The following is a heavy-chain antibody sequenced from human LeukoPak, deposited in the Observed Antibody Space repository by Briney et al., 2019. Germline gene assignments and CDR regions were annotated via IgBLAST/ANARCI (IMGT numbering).Heavy chain of an antibody. CDR3: AKKAQYNGNYPLDY. V-gene: IGHV3-23*01. D-gene: IGHD1-26*01. CDR2: IGNNGGGI. CDR1: GFTFSTYT. J-gene: IGHJ4*02. Sequence: GGSLRLSCAASGFTFSTYTMYWVRHPPGKRLEWVSIIGNNGGGIHYADSVRGWFTISRDNSKNALYLQMNSLRAEDMALYFCAKKAQYNGNYPLDYWGQGTLVTVSS.